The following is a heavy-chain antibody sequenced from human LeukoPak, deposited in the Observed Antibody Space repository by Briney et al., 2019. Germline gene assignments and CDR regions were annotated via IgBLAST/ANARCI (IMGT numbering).Heavy chain of an antibody. CDR2: INPNSGDT. D-gene: IGHD3-10*01. V-gene: IGHV1-2*02. CDR1: GYIFTGYY. Sequence: ASVKVSCKASGYIFTGYYMHWVRQAPGQGLEWMGWINPNSGDTNYAQKFQGRVTMTRDTSISTAYMELSRLRSDDTAVYYCARDLGDKWGQGTLVTVSS. J-gene: IGHJ4*02. CDR3: ARDLGDK.